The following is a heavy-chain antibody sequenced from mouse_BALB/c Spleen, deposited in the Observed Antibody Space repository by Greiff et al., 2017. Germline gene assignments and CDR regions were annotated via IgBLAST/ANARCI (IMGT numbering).Heavy chain of an antibody. CDR3: ARTGYRYEGYAMDY. Sequence: EVQRVESGGGLVQPGGSRKLSCAASGFTFSSFGMHWVRQAPEKGLEWVAYISSGSSTIYYADTVKGRFTISRDNPKNTLFLQMTSLRSEDTAMYYYARTGYRYEGYAMDYWGQGTSVTVSS. CDR1: GFTFSSFG. V-gene: IGHV5-17*02. D-gene: IGHD2-14*01. CDR2: ISSGSSTI. J-gene: IGHJ4*01.